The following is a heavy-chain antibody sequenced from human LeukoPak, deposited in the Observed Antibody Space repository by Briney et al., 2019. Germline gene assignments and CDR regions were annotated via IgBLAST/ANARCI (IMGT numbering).Heavy chain of an antibody. V-gene: IGHV1-18*01. CDR3: ARERDEHTAGPSFFVY. CDR1: GYTFTSYG. D-gene: IGHD5-18*01. CDR2: ISAYNGDK. J-gene: IGHJ4*02. Sequence: ASVKVSCKASGYTFTSYGFSWVRQAPGQELEWMGWISAYNGDKYYAHKLQGRATLTPHTPTSTAYVAANSQTYDYRHVYDCARERDEHTAGPSFFVYWGQGTLVTVSS.